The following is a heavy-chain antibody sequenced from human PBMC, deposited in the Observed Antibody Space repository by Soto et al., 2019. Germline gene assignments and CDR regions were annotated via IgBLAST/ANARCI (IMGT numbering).Heavy chain of an antibody. D-gene: IGHD3-22*01. J-gene: IGHJ4*02. CDR1: GYTFTGYA. CDR2: INAGNGNT. Sequence: GASVKVSSKPSGYTFTGYAIHWCDKAPGQRFEWMGWINAGNGNTKYSQKFQGRVTITRETSASIAYMELSSLRSEDTAVYYCARRTYYYDSSGLDYWGQGTLVTVSS. CDR3: ARRTYYYDSSGLDY. V-gene: IGHV1-3*01.